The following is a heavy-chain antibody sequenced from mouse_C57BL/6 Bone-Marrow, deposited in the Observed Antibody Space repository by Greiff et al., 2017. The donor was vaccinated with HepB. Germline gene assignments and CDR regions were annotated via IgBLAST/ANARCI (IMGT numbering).Heavy chain of an antibody. CDR1: GYTFTDYN. Sequence: LVESGASVKMSCKASGYTFTDYNMHWVKQSHGKSLEWIGYINPNNGGTSYNQKFKGKATLTVNKSSSTAYMELRSLTSEDSAVYYCARRGYYGAWFAYWGQGTLVTVSA. D-gene: IGHD1-1*01. J-gene: IGHJ3*01. CDR3: ARRGYYGAWFAY. V-gene: IGHV1-22*01. CDR2: INPNNGGT.